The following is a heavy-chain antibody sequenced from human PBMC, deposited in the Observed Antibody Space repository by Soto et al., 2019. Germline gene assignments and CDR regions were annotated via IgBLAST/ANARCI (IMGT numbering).Heavy chain of an antibody. CDR2: LYWDDDK. D-gene: IGHD1-26*01. J-gene: IGHJ6*02. V-gene: IGHV2-5*05. CDR1: GFSLTTSGVG. CDR3: THRRLGSPSGAMDV. Sequence: QITLKESGPTLVKPTQTLTLTCTFSGFSLTTSGVGVGWIRQPPGKALEWLAFLYWDDDKRYGPSLKTRFTIIKDTSKNQVVLTMTNVDPVDTATYYCTHRRLGSPSGAMDVWGQGTTVTVSS.